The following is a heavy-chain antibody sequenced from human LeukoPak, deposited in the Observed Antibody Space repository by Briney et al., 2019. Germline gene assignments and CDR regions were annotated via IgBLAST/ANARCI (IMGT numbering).Heavy chain of an antibody. J-gene: IGHJ4*02. CDR3: ASLSRKKNSCYDY. V-gene: IGHV3-48*04. CDR1: GFTFSYYS. D-gene: IGHD5-12*01. Sequence: GGSLRFSCAASGFTFSYYSMNWVRQAPGKGLEWVLYISSSSTTIDYADYVKGRFTISRDTAKNSLYMQMSSLRAEDTAVYYCASLSRKKNSCYDYWGEGTLVTVSS. CDR2: ISSSSTTI.